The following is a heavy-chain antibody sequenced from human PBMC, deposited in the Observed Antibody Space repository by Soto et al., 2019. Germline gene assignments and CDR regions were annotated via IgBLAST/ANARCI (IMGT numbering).Heavy chain of an antibody. V-gene: IGHV3-53*01. CDR1: DFTVSSNY. D-gene: IGHD3-16*01. CDR2: IYSGGST. CDR3: AGGVPTYY. J-gene: IGHJ4*02. Sequence: EVQLVESGGGLIQSGGSLRLSCAASDFTVSSNYMSWVRQAPGKGLEWVSVIYSGGSTYYADSVKGRFTISRDNSKNTLYLQMNSLRAEDTAVYYCAGGVPTYYWGQGTLVTVSS.